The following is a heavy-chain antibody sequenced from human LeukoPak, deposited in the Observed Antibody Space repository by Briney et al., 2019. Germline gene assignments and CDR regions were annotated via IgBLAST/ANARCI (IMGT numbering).Heavy chain of an antibody. Sequence: SSETLSLTCTVSGGSISSYYWSWIRQPPGRGLEWIGYIYYSGSTNYNPSLKSRVTISVDTSKNQFSLKLSSVTAADTAVYYCARATAAAGSGGYYGMDVWGQGTTVTVSS. CDR2: IYYSGST. CDR3: ARATAAAGSGGYYGMDV. D-gene: IGHD6-13*01. V-gene: IGHV4-59*01. CDR1: GGSISSYY. J-gene: IGHJ6*02.